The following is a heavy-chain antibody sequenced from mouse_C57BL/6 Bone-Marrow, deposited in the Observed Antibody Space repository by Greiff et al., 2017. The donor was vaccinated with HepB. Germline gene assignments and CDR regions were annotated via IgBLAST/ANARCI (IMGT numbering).Heavy chain of an antibody. J-gene: IGHJ3*01. V-gene: IGHV5-15*01. CDR2: ISNLAYSI. D-gene: IGHD1-1*02. Sequence: VQLKESGGGLVQPGGSLKLSCAASGFTFSDYGMAWVRQAPRKGPEWVAFISNLAYSIYYADTVTGRFTISRENAKNTLYLEMSSLRSEDTAMYYCARQGGGYGSYETWFAYWGQGTLVTVSA. CDR1: GFTFSDYG. CDR3: ARQGGGYGSYETWFAY.